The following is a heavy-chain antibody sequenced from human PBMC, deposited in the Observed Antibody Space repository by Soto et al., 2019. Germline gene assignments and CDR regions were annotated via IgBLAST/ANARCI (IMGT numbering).Heavy chain of an antibody. D-gene: IGHD3-22*01. J-gene: IGHJ4*02. CDR3: AREFLTYYYDSSGYADY. CDR1: GGSISSSSYY. CDR2: IYYSGST. Sequence: SETLSLTCTVSGGSISSSSYYWGWIRQPPGKGLEWIGSIYYSGSTYYNPSLKSRVTISVDTSKNQFSLKLSSVTAADTAVYYCAREFLTYYYDSSGYADYWGQGTLVTV. V-gene: IGHV4-39*02.